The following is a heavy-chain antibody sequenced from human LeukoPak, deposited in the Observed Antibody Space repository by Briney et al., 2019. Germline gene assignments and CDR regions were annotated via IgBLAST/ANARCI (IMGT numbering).Heavy chain of an antibody. Sequence: SETLSLTCTVSGGSISSTNYYWGWIRQPPGKGLEWIGSIAYSGSTYYNPSLKSRVTISVDTSKNQFSLKVTSVTAADTAVFYCARHYVDIRTVGASYYYYGLDVWGQGTTVTVSS. V-gene: IGHV4-39*01. J-gene: IGHJ6*02. CDR2: IAYSGST. CDR1: GGSISSTNYY. D-gene: IGHD3-16*02. CDR3: ARHYVDIRTVGASYYYYGLDV.